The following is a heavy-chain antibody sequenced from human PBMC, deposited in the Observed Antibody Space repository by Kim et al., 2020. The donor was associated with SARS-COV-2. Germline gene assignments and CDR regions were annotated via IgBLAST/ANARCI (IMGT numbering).Heavy chain of an antibody. D-gene: IGHD3-10*01. CDR3: VKVSGNYYFDN. J-gene: IGHJ4*02. CDR2: TRKKVNGYTT. Sequence: GGSLRLSCAASGFTFSDHYMDWVRQAPAKGLEWVGRTRKKVNGYTTEYAASVKGRSIISRDDSENSLYLQMTSLKTEDTAVYYCVKVSGNYYFDNWGQGTLVTVSS. CDR1: GFTFSDHY. V-gene: IGHV3-72*01.